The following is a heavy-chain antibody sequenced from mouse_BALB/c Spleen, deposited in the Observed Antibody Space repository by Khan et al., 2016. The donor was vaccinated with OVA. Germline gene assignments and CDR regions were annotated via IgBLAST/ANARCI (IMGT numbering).Heavy chain of an antibody. J-gene: IGHJ2*01. D-gene: IGHD2-3*01. CDR3: TRPAYDGYYDY. CDR1: GYTFTDYA. V-gene: IGHV1S137*01. Sequence: QIQLVQSGPELVRPGVSVKISCKGSGYTFTDYAMHWVKQSHAKSLEWIGLISTYSGNTNYKQKFKGKATMTVDKSSSTAYMELARLTSEDSATYYCTRPAYDGYYDYWGQGTTLTVSS. CDR2: ISTYSGNT.